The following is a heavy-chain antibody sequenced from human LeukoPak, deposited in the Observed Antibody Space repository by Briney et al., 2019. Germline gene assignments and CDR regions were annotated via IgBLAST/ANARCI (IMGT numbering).Heavy chain of an antibody. CDR1: GLTFSSYA. J-gene: IGHJ6*02. CDR2: ISGSGGST. CDR3: AKDSLRWSYFYYGMDV. Sequence: PGESLRLSCAASGLTFSSYAMSWVRQAPGKGLECVSTISGSGGSTSYAESVKGRFTISRDNSKNTLYLQMNSLRAEDMAVYYCAKDSLRWSYFYYGMDVWGQGTTVTVSS. D-gene: IGHD4-23*01. V-gene: IGHV3-23*01.